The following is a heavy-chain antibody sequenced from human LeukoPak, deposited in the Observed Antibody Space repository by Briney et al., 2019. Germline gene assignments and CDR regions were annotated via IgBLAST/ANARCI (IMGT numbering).Heavy chain of an antibody. Sequence: PGGSLRLSCAASGFAFNTYAMHWVRQAPGQGLEWVALIWHDGSHKFYSNSVRGQFTISRDNSKNTVYLQMNSLRAEDTAVYYCARDPTRIAVAGYFDYWGQGTLVTVSS. CDR2: IWHDGSHK. CDR3: ARDPTRIAVAGYFDY. J-gene: IGHJ4*02. D-gene: IGHD6-19*01. CDR1: GFAFNTYA. V-gene: IGHV3-33*01.